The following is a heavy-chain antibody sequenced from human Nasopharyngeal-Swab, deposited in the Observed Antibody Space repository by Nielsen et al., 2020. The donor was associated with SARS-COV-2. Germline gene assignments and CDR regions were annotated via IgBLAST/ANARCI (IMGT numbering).Heavy chain of an antibody. CDR3: ARRLVWFGEAHYYYYGMDV. Sequence: GGSLRLSCAASGFTFSSYGMHWVRQAPGKGLEWVASIWYDGSDKYYADSVKGRFTVSRDNAKNTLYLEMNSLRADDTAVYYCARRLVWFGEAHYYYYGMDVWGQGTTVTVSS. CDR2: IWYDGSDK. V-gene: IGHV3-33*01. J-gene: IGHJ6*02. D-gene: IGHD3-10*01. CDR1: GFTFSSYG.